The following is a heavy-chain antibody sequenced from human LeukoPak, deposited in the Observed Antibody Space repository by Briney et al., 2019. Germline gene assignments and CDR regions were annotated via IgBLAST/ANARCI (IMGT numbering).Heavy chain of an antibody. J-gene: IGHJ4*02. CDR2: INPKGGGT. V-gene: IGHV1-2*02. CDR1: GYTFTGDY. Sequence: ASVNVSCKASGYTFTGDYMHGVRQTPGQGLEWGGWINPKGGGTNYAQKFQRRVTMTRDTSIGTPYMELSRLRSDDSAVYYCARTTSPYYYDSSGSLYYFDYWGQRTLVTVSS. D-gene: IGHD3-22*01. CDR3: ARTTSPYYYDSSGSLYYFDY.